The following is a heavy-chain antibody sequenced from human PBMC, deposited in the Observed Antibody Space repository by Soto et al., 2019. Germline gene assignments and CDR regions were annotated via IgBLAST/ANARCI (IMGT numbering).Heavy chain of an antibody. D-gene: IGHD3-16*01. J-gene: IGHJ4*02. CDR3: ARVSTRPLGRLDF. V-gene: IGHV4-59*01. Sequence: PSETLSLTCTVSGGSISGYYLSWIRQSPGKGLDWIGYIYYNGRANYNPSLKSRVTISVDTSKNQFSLKLTSVTAADTAVYYCARVSTRPLGRLDFWGQGTLVTVSS. CDR2: IYYNGRA. CDR1: GGSISGYY.